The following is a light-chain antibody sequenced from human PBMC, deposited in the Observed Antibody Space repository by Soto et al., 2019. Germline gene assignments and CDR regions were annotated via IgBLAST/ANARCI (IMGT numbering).Light chain of an antibody. CDR1: QTVSSTY. CDR2: AAS. V-gene: IGKV3-20*01. J-gene: IGKJ1*01. Sequence: EIVLTQSPGTLSLSPGERATLSCRASQTVSSTYLVWYQQKPGQAPRLLIYAASSRAPGVSDRFSGSGSGTDFTLTISRLEPEDFAVYYCHQCGNSWWTFGQGTKVDIK. CDR3: HQCGNSWWT.